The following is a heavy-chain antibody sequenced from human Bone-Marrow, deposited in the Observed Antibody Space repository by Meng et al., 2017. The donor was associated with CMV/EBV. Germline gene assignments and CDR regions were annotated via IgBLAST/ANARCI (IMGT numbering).Heavy chain of an antibody. Sequence: ESLKLSCAASGFTFSSYAMIWVRQAPGKGLEWVSAISGSGGSTYYADSVKGRFTISRDNSKNTLYLQMNSLRAEDTAVYYCAKDPPNPYCSSTSCYSGYWGQGTLVTVSS. D-gene: IGHD2-2*02. J-gene: IGHJ4*02. CDR1: GFTFSSYA. V-gene: IGHV3-23*01. CDR2: ISGSGGST. CDR3: AKDPPNPYCSSTSCYSGY.